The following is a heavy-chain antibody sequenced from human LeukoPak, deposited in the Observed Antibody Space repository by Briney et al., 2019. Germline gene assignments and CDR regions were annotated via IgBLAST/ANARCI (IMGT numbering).Heavy chain of an antibody. D-gene: IGHD3-9*01. V-gene: IGHV3-30*04. CDR3: ARDPYYDILTGYSLYGMDV. CDR1: VFTFSNYA. CDR2: ISYDGINK. J-gene: IGHJ6*04. Sequence: GGSLRLSCAASVFTFSNYAMHWVRQAPAKGLGWVAVISYDGINKYYADSVKGRFTISRDNSKNTLYLQMNSLRAEDTAVYYCARDPYYDILTGYSLYGMDVWGKGTTVTVSS.